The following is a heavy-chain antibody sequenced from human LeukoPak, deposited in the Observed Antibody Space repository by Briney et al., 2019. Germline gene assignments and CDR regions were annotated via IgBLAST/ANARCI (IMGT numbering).Heavy chain of an antibody. V-gene: IGHV4-39*01. CDR3: ARRPSRYCSGGSCYGN. Sequence: SETLSLTCTVSGGSISSSSYYWGWIRQPPGMGLEWIGSIYYSGSTYYNPSLKSRVTISVDTSKNQFSLKLSSVTAADTAVYYCARRPSRYCSGGSCYGNWGQGTLVTVSS. CDR2: IYYSGST. D-gene: IGHD2-15*01. J-gene: IGHJ4*02. CDR1: GGSISSSSYY.